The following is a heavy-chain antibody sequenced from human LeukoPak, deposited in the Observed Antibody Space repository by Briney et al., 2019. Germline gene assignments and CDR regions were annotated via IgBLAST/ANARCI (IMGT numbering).Heavy chain of an antibody. CDR2: IYYSGST. Sequence: SETLSLTCTVSGDSVSNGNYYWGWLRQPPGKALEWIGYIYYSGSTNYNPSLKSRVTISVDTSKNQFSLKLSSVTAADTAVYYCARANYDFWSVRRDAPNWFDPWGQGTLVTVSS. D-gene: IGHD3-3*01. V-gene: IGHV4-61*01. CDR1: GDSVSNGNYY. J-gene: IGHJ5*02. CDR3: ARANYDFWSVRRDAPNWFDP.